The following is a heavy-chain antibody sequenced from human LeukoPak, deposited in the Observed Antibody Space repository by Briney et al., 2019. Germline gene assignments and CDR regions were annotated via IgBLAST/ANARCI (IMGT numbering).Heavy chain of an antibody. J-gene: IGHJ6*02. CDR1: GYTLTELS. D-gene: IGHD6-13*01. V-gene: IGHV1-24*01. CDR2: FDPEDGET. CDR3: ATGGAHSRAYYYYYYGMDV. Sequence: ASVKVSRKVSGYTLTELSMHWVRQAPGKGLEWMGGFDPEDGETIYAQKFQGRVTMTEDTSTDTAYMELSSLRSEDTAVYYCATGGAHSRAYYYYYYGMDVWGQGTTVTVSS.